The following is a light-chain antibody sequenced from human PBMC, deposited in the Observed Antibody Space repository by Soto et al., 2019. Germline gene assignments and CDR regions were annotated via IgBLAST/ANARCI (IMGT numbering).Light chain of an antibody. CDR3: SSYTGSSTYVV. J-gene: IGLJ2*01. V-gene: IGLV2-14*01. CDR1: SSDVGGYNY. CDR2: DVS. Sequence: QSVLTQPASVSGSPGQSITISCTGTSSDVGGYNYVSWYQQHPGKTPKLMIYDVSNRPSGVSNRFSGSKTGNTASLTISGLQAEDEPDYYCSSYTGSSTYVVFGGGTKVTAL.